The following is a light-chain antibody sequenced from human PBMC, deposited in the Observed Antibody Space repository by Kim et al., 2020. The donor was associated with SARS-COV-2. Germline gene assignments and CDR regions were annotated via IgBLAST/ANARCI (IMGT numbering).Light chain of an antibody. V-gene: IGKV1-5*01. J-gene: IGKJ5*01. Sequence: ASVGAWVSITCRASQDVSRWLAWYQQKPGKAPKLLIYDASTVESGVPSRFSGSGSGTEFTLTISSLQPDDFATYYCQHHASYAITFGQGTRLEIK. CDR1: QDVSRW. CDR2: DAS. CDR3: QHHASYAIT.